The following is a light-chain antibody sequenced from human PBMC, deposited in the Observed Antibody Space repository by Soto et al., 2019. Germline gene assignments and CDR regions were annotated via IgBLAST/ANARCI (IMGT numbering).Light chain of an antibody. V-gene: IGLV2-14*03. CDR3: LSYADTAYV. CDR2: DVD. Sequence: QSVLTQPTSVSGSPGQSITISCTGVSSDIGGYNHVSWYQQHPGNVPRLIIYDVDNRPLGISNRFSGSKSGNTAFLTVSGLQAEDEADYYCLSYADTAYVFGTGTKLTVL. CDR1: SSDIGGYNH. J-gene: IGLJ1*01.